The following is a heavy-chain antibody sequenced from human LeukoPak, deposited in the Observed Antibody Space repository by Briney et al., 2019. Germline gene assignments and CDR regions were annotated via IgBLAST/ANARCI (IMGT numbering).Heavy chain of an antibody. J-gene: IGHJ4*02. CDR3: ARDQYDSSGYYFYY. V-gene: IGHV4-30-2*01. Sequence: PSQTLSLTCAVSGGSISSGGYSWSWIRQPPGKGLEGIGYIYHSGSTYYNPSLKSRVTISVDRSKNQFSLKLSSVTAADTAVYYCARDQYDSSGYYFYYWGQGTLVTVSS. CDR1: GGSISSGGYS. CDR2: IYHSGST. D-gene: IGHD3-22*01.